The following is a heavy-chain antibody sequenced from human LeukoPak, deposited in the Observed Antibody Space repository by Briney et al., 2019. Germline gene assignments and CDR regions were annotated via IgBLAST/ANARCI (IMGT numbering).Heavy chain of an antibody. CDR2: IYHSGST. CDR3: ARGGIAAAGMSWFDP. V-gene: IGHV4-4*02. Sequence: KPSGTLSLTCAVSGGSISSSNWWSWVRQPPGKGLEWIGEIYHSGSTNYNPSLKSRVTISVDKSKNRFSLKPSSVTAADTAVYYCARGGIAAAGMSWFDPWGQGTLVTVSS. CDR1: GGSISSSNW. J-gene: IGHJ5*02. D-gene: IGHD6-13*01.